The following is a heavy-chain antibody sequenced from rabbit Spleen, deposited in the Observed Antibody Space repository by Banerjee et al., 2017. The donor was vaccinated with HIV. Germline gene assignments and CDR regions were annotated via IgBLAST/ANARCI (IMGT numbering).Heavy chain of an antibody. D-gene: IGHD1-1*01. J-gene: IGHJ6*01. CDR2: IGAGSGVT. CDR3: ARDLVGVIGWNFYL. CDR1: GFSFSSGYY. V-gene: IGHV1S45*01. Sequence: QEQLEESGGDLVKPEGSLTLTCKASGFSFSSGYYMSWVRQAPGKGLEWIGCIGAGSGVTYYASWAKGRCTISKTSSTTVTLQMTSLTAADRAAYFCARDLVGVIGWNFYLWGPGTLVT.